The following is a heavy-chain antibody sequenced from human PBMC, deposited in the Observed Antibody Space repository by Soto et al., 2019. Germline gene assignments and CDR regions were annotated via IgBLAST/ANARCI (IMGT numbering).Heavy chain of an antibody. D-gene: IGHD3-3*01. V-gene: IGHV3-15*01. Sequence: GGSLRLSCAASGFTFSNAWMSWVRQAPGKGLEWVGRIKSKTDGGTTDYAAPVKGRFTISRDDSKNTLYLQMNSLKTEDTAVYYCTTLRFLEWLFVARTSYYMDVWGKGTTVTVSS. CDR1: GFTFSNAW. J-gene: IGHJ6*03. CDR2: IKSKTDGGTT. CDR3: TTLRFLEWLFVARTSYYMDV.